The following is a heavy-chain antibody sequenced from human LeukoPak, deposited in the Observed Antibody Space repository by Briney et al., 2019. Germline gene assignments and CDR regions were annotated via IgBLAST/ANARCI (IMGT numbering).Heavy chain of an antibody. J-gene: IGHJ3*02. V-gene: IGHV4-34*01. CDR2: INHSGST. Sequence: SETLSLTCAVYGGSFSGYYWSWIRQPPGKGLEWIGEINHSGSTNYNPSLKSRVTISVDTSKNQFSLQLNSVTPEDTAVYYCARVSFIPSTIDAFDIWGQGTMVTVSS. CDR1: GGSFSGYY. D-gene: IGHD5/OR15-5a*01. CDR3: ARVSFIPSTIDAFDI.